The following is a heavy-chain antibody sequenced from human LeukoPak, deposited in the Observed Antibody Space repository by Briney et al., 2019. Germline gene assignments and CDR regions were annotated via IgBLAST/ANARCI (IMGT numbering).Heavy chain of an antibody. D-gene: IGHD1-14*01. CDR2: IYYSGST. Sequence: SETLSLTCTVSGGSISSSSYYWGWIRQPPGKGLDWIGSIYYSGSTYYNPSLKSRVTISVDTSKNQFSLKLSSVTAADTAVYYCARHGFASIGEPTPFDYWGQGTLVTVSS. V-gene: IGHV4-39*01. J-gene: IGHJ4*02. CDR3: ARHGFASIGEPTPFDY. CDR1: GGSISSSSYY.